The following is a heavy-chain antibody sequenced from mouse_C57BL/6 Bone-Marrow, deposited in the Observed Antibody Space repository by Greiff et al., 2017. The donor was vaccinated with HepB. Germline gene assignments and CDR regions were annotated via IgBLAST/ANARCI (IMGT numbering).Heavy chain of an antibody. Sequence: QVQLKESGPELVKPGASVKISCKASGYTFTDYYINWVKQRPGQGLEWIGWIFPGSGSTYYNEKFKGKATLTVDKSSSTAYMLLSSLTSEDSAVYFCARRDYGSSYVGFAYWGQGTLVTVSA. D-gene: IGHD1-1*01. V-gene: IGHV1-75*01. J-gene: IGHJ3*01. CDR3: ARRDYGSSYVGFAY. CDR2: IFPGSGST. CDR1: GYTFTDYY.